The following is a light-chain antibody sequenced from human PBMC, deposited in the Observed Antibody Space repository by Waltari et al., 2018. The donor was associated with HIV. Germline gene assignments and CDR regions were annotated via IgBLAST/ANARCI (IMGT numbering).Light chain of an antibody. J-gene: IGKJ5*01. Sequence: DIQLTQSPSFLSAAVGDRVTITCRANVAISDYLVWYQQKPGTAPKLLIYGASTLQRGVPSRFSGSGSGTDFILTINSLQPEDFGTYYCQQSETYPITFGQGTRLGIK. CDR1: VAISDY. CDR2: GAS. CDR3: QQSETYPIT. V-gene: IGKV1-9*01.